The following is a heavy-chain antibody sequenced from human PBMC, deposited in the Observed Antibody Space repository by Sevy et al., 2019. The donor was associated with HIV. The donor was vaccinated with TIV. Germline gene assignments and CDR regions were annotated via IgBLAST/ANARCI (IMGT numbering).Heavy chain of an antibody. Sequence: ASVKVSCKASGYTFTGYYIHWVRQAPGQGLEWMGWINPDSGGTHYAQNFQGRVTMTRDTSITTTFMEMSRLVSDDTAVYYRARAERQSLHFHFWGQGTLVTVSS. J-gene: IGHJ4*02. CDR3: ARAERQSLHFHF. CDR1: GYTFTGYY. CDR2: INPDSGGT. V-gene: IGHV1-2*02.